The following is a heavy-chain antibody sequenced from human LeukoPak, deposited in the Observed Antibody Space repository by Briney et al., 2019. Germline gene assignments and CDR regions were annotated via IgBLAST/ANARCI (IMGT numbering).Heavy chain of an antibody. J-gene: IGHJ4*02. CDR2: ISAYNGNT. D-gene: IGHD3-22*01. CDR1: GYTFTSYG. Sequence: ASVKVSCKASGYTFTSYGISWVRQAPGQGLEWMGWISAYNGNTNYAQKLQGRVTMTRDTSTSTVYMELSSLRSEDTAVYYCAREFRDYYDSSGYLFDYWGQGTLVTVSS. V-gene: IGHV1-18*01. CDR3: AREFRDYYDSSGYLFDY.